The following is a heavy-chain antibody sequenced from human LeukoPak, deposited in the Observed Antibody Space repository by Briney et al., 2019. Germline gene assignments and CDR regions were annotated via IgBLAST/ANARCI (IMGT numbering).Heavy chain of an antibody. D-gene: IGHD3-22*01. Sequence: PSETLSLTCTVSGGSVSSSGYYWGWIRQPPGKGLEWIGSMYYSGSTYKNSSLKRRVTISVDTSKNQFSLKLSSVTAADTAVYYCARGVVVVRTYYYYMDVWGKGTTVTVSS. CDR3: ARGVVVVRTYYYYMDV. CDR2: MYYSGST. CDR1: GGSVSSSGYY. V-gene: IGHV4-39*07. J-gene: IGHJ6*03.